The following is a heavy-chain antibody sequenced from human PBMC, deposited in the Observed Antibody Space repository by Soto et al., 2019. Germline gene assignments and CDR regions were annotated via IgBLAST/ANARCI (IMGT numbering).Heavy chain of an antibody. CDR1: GGTFSSYA. D-gene: IGHD5-12*01. Sequence: GASVKVSCKASGGTFSSYAISWVRQAPGQGLEWMGGINPIFGNAKYAQKFQGRVTITRDTSTSTAYMELSSLRSEDTAVYYCAKGVYRGYNFFDYWGQGTLVTVSS. CDR2: INPIFGNA. J-gene: IGHJ4*02. CDR3: AKGVYRGYNFFDY. V-gene: IGHV1-69*05.